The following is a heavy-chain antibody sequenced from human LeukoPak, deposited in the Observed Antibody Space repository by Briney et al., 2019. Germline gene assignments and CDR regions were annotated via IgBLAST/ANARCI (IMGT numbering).Heavy chain of an antibody. CDR1: GGTFSSYA. CDR2: IIPILGIA. Sequence: GASVKVSCKASGGTFSSYAISWVRQAPGQGLEWMGGIIPILGIANYAQKFQGRVTITADKSTSTAYMELSSLRSEDTAVYYCAIEYGSDFYYYYYGMDVWGQGTTVTVSS. J-gene: IGHJ6*02. D-gene: IGHD3-10*01. V-gene: IGHV1-69*04. CDR3: AIEYGSDFYYYYYGMDV.